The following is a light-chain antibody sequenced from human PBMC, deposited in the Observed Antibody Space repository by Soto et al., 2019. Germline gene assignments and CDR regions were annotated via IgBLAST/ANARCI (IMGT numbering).Light chain of an antibody. CDR1: QSVSSSY. CDR3: QQYGTSPTWA. V-gene: IGKV3-20*01. J-gene: IGKJ1*01. CDR2: GAS. Sequence: EIVLTQSPGTLSSSPGERATLSCRARQSVSSSYLAWYQQKPGQAPRLLIYGASSRATGIPDRFSGSGSGTDFTLTISRLEPEDFAVYYCQQYGTSPTWAFGQGTKVDIK.